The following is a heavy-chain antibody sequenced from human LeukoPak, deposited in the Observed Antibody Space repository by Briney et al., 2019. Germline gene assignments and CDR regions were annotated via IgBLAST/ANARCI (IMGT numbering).Heavy chain of an antibody. V-gene: IGHV4-39*01. J-gene: IGHJ4*02. D-gene: IGHD3-22*01. CDR1: GGSISSSSYY. CDR3: ARQANYYDSSGYSYCFDY. CDR2: IYYSGST. Sequence: SETLSLTCTVSGGSISSSSYYWGWIRQPPGKGLEWIGSIYYSGSTYYNPSLKSRVTISVDTSKNQFSLKLSSVTAADTAVYYCARQANYYDSSGYSYCFDYWGQGTLTTVSS.